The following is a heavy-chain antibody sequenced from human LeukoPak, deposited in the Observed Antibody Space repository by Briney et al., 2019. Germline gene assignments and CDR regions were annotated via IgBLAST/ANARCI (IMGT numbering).Heavy chain of an antibody. Sequence: QTGGSLRLSCAASGFTFSSYAMSWVRQAPGKGLEWVSAISGSGGSTYYADSVKGRFTISRDNSKTTMYLQMNRLRAEDTAVYQCAENPKTPGYCSSTSRPKGGAFDIWGQGTMVTVSS. D-gene: IGHD2-2*03. J-gene: IGHJ3*02. CDR3: AENPKTPGYCSSTSRPKGGAFDI. CDR2: ISGSGGST. V-gene: IGHV3-23*01. CDR1: GFTFSSYA.